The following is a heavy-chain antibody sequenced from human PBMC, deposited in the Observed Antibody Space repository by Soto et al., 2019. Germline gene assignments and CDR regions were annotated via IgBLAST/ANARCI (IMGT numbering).Heavy chain of an antibody. V-gene: IGHV4-30-2*01. CDR2: IYHSGST. J-gene: IGHJ6*02. CDR1: GGSISSGGYS. Sequence: PSETLSLTCAVSGGSISSGGYSWSWIRQPPGKGLEWIGYIYHSGSTYYNPSLKSRVTISVDRSKNQFSLKLSSVTAADTAVYYCARDAGVEACSGGSCYSEDYYYGMDVWGQGTTVTVSS. CDR3: ARDAGVEACSGGSCYSEDYYYGMDV. D-gene: IGHD2-15*01.